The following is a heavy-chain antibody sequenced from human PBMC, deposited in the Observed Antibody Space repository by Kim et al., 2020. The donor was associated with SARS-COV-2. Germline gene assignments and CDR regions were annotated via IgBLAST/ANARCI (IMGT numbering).Heavy chain of an antibody. V-gene: IGHV3-9*01. D-gene: IGHD6-19*01. Sequence: GGSLRPSCAASGFTFDDYAMHWVRQAPGKGLEWVSGISWNSGSIGYADSVKGRFTISRDNAKNSLYLQMNSLRAEDTALYYCAKDKKGYSSGWYPYYFD. CDR3: AKDKKGYSSGWYPYYFD. J-gene: IGHJ4*01. CDR2: ISWNSGSI. CDR1: GFTFDDYA.